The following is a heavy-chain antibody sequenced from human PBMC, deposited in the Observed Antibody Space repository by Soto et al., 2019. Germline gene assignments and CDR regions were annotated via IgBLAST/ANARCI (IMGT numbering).Heavy chain of an antibody. D-gene: IGHD6-25*01. CDR3: ARFTRGSSADY. J-gene: IGHJ4*02. Sequence: VQLVESGGDLVQPGGSLRLSCVASGFTFNTYWMSWVRQAPGKGLEWVANIKEDGSDKYYVDSVKGRFTISRDNAKNLLYLQMNSLGPGATAMYYCARFTRGSSADYWGQGTLVTVSS. CDR2: IKEDGSDK. V-gene: IGHV3-7*01. CDR1: GFTFNTYW.